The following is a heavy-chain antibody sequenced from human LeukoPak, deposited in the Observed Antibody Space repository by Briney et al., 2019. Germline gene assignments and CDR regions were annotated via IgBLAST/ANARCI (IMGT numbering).Heavy chain of an antibody. CDR3: ARERIGYCSRTSCYLERYYYYMDV. J-gene: IGHJ6*03. V-gene: IGHV3-48*03. D-gene: IGHD2-2*01. CDR2: ISSSGSTI. Sequence: GGSLRLSCAASGFTFSSYEMNWVRQAPGKGLEWVSYISSSGSTIYYADSVKGRFTISRDNAKNSLYLQMNSLRAEDTAVYYCARERIGYCSRTSCYLERYYYYMDVWGKGTTVTVSS. CDR1: GFTFSSYE.